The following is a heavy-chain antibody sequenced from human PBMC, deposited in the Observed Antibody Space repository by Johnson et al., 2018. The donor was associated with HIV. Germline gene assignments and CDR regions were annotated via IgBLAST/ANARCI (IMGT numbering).Heavy chain of an antibody. Sequence: QVQLVESGGGVVQPGGSLRLSCAASGFSLSSYGMHWVRQAPGTGLEWVAAIWYDGSNKYYADSVKGRFTIDRDNSKNTLYLQMNILRAGDTAVYYCARWGTVTTDAFEIWGQGTMVTVSS. J-gene: IGHJ3*02. CDR2: IWYDGSNK. CDR1: GFSLSSYG. CDR3: ARWGTVTTDAFEI. D-gene: IGHD4-17*01. V-gene: IGHV3-33*01.